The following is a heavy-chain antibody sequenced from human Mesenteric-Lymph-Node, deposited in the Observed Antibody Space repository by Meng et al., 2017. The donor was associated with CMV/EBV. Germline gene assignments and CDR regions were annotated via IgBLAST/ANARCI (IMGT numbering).Heavy chain of an antibody. CDR1: GFIFSSYA. Sequence: GESLKISCAASGFIFSSYAMSWVRQAPGKGLEWVSAISGSGGSTYYADSVKGRFTISRDNSKNTLYLQMNSLRAEDTAVYYCASGDSSGASDYWGQGTLVTVSS. J-gene: IGHJ4*02. CDR2: ISGSGGST. CDR3: ASGDSSGASDY. V-gene: IGHV3-23*01. D-gene: IGHD3-22*01.